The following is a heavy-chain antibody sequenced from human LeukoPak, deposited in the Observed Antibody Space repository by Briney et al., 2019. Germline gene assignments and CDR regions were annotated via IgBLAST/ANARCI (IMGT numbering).Heavy chain of an antibody. D-gene: IGHD3-10*01. CDR3: ARDIGEWFGERWAFDDY. Sequence: GGSLRLSCAASGFTFSSYAMSWVRQAPGKGLEWVSSISSSGSYIYYADSVKGRFTISRDNAKNSLYLQMNSLRAEDTAVYYCARDIGEWFGERWAFDDYWGQGTLVTVSS. CDR1: GFTFSSYA. CDR2: ISSSGSYI. V-gene: IGHV3-21*01. J-gene: IGHJ4*02.